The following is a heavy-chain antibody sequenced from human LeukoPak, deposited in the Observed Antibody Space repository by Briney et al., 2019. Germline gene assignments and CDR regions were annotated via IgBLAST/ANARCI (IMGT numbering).Heavy chain of an antibody. CDR3: ARGHPDYYDSRLFDY. Sequence: ASVKVSCKASGYTFTSYGISWVRQAPGQGLEWMGWISAYNGNTNYAQKLQGRVTMTTDTYTSTAYMELRSLRSDDTAVYYCARGHPDYYDSRLFDYWGQGTLVTVSS. J-gene: IGHJ4*02. V-gene: IGHV1-18*01. CDR1: GYTFTSYG. CDR2: ISAYNGNT. D-gene: IGHD3-22*01.